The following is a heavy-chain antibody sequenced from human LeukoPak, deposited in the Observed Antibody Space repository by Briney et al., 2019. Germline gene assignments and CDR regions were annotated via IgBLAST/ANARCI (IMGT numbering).Heavy chain of an antibody. CDR3: ASSVYSGSPTKSFDY. CDR1: GFTFDDYA. Sequence: PGGSLRLSCAASGFTFDDYAMHWVRQAPGKGLEWVSVIYSGGGTYYADSVNGRFTISRDNSKNTLYLQMNSLRADDTAVYYCASSVYSGSPTKSFDYWGQGTLVTVSS. J-gene: IGHJ4*02. V-gene: IGHV3-53*01. D-gene: IGHD3-10*01. CDR2: IYSGGGT.